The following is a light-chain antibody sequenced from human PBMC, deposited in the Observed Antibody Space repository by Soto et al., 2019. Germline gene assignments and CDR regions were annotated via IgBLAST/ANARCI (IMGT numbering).Light chain of an antibody. Sequence: EIVMTQPPATLSVSPGERVTLSCRASQSLSGNLAWYQQKPGLAPRLLINRASTRATGIPARFSGSGSETEFTLTISSLQSEDFAVYYCQQYNNWPRTFGQGTKVDIK. CDR3: QQYNNWPRT. J-gene: IGKJ1*01. CDR2: RAS. V-gene: IGKV3-15*01. CDR1: QSLSGN.